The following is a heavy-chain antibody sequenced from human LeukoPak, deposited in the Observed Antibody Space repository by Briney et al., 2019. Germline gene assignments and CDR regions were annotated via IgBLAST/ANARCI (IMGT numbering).Heavy chain of an antibody. CDR2: IYYSGST. V-gene: IGHV4-59*01. Sequence: SETPSLTCTVSGGSISSYYWSWIRQPPGKGLEWIGYIYYSGSTNYNPSLKSRVTISVDTSKNQFSLKLSSVTAADTAVYYCAKGFLEWDTYYYYYMDVWGKGTTVTVSS. CDR3: AKGFLEWDTYYYYYMDV. CDR1: GGSISSYY. J-gene: IGHJ6*03. D-gene: IGHD3-3*01.